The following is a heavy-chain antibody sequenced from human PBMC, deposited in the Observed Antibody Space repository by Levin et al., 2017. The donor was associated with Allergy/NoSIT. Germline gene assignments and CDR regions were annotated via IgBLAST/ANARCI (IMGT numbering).Heavy chain of an antibody. D-gene: IGHD4-17*01. J-gene: IGHJ6*02. V-gene: IGHV1-58*01. CDR3: AAVPFYGDYVNYYGMDV. Sequence: KISCKASGFTFTRSAVQWVRQARGQRLEWIGWIVVGSGNTNYAQKFQERVTITRDMSTSTAYMELSSLRSEDTAVYYCAAVPFYGDYVNYYGMDVWGQGTTVTVSS. CDR1: GFTFTRSA. CDR2: IVVGSGNT.